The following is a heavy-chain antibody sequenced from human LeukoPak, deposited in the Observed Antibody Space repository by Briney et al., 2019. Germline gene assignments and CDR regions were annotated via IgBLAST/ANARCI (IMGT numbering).Heavy chain of an antibody. Sequence: SETLSLTCTVSGGSISSSSYYWGWIRQPPGKGLEWIGSIYYSGSTYYNPSLKSRVTISVDTSKNQFSLKMTSVTAADSAVYYCARHQIPDSGYDPEDYWGQGTLVSVSA. CDR1: GGSISSSSYY. D-gene: IGHD5-12*01. V-gene: IGHV4-39*01. J-gene: IGHJ4*02. CDR2: IYYSGST. CDR3: ARHQIPDSGYDPEDY.